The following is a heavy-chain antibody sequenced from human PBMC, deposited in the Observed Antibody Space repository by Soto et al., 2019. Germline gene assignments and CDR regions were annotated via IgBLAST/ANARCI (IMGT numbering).Heavy chain of an antibody. CDR2: IIPIFGTA. CDR1: GGTFSSYA. V-gene: IGHV1-69*13. J-gene: IGHJ6*02. Sequence: GASVKVSCKASGGTFSSYAISWVRQAPGQGLEWMGGIIPIFGTANYAQKFQGRVTITADESTSTAYMELSSLRPEDTAVYYCSGWQVVTNGGYGMDVWGQGTTVTVSS. CDR3: SGWQVVTNGGYGMDV. D-gene: IGHD6-19*01.